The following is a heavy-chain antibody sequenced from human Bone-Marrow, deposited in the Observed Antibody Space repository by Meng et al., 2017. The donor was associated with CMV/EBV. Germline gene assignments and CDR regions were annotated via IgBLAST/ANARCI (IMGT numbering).Heavy chain of an antibody. CDR3: ARVGGRRFGELPIDY. CDR2: IGTAGDT. J-gene: IGHJ4*02. D-gene: IGHD3-10*01. CDR1: GFTFSSND. Sequence: GESLKISCAASGFTFSSNDMHWVRQTTGKGLEWVSAIGTAGDTYYPGSVKGRFTISRENAKNSFYLQMNSLRAGDTAVYYCARVGGRRFGELPIDYWGQGTLVTVSS. V-gene: IGHV3-13*01.